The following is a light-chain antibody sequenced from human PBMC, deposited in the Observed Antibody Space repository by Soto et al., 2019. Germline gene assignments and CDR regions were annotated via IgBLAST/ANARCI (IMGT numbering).Light chain of an antibody. CDR1: TGAVTNGHY. CDR3: LLSYNGPYV. V-gene: IGLV7-46*01. Sequence: QAVVTPEPSLPVSPGGTVTLTCGSSTGAVTNGHYPYWFQQKPGQAPRTLIYDTTNRHSWTPARFSGSLLGGKAALTLSGAQPEDEAEYYCLLSYNGPYVFGTGTKVTVL. CDR2: DTT. J-gene: IGLJ1*01.